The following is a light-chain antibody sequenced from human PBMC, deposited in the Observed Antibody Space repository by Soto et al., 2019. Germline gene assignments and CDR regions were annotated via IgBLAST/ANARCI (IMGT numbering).Light chain of an antibody. V-gene: IGLV4-69*01. CDR3: QTWGTGIPWV. Sequence: QPVLTQSPSASASLGASVKLTCTLSSGHSSYAIAWHQQQPEKGPRYLMKLNSDGSHSKGDGIPDRFSGSSSEAERYLTISSLQSEDEADYYCQTWGTGIPWVFGGGTKVTVL. CDR2: LNSDGSH. CDR1: SGHSSYA. J-gene: IGLJ3*02.